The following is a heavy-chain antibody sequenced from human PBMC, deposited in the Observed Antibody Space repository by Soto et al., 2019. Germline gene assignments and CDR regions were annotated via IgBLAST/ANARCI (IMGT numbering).Heavy chain of an antibody. CDR3: AREGRLGGTPGFDY. D-gene: IGHD3-3*01. Sequence: QVQLVQSGAEVKKPGSSVKVSCKASGGTFSSYAISWVRQAPGQGLEWMGGIIPIFGTANYAQKFQGRVTITAYDSTSTAYMELSSLRSEDTDVYYCAREGRLGGTPGFDYWGQGPLVTVSS. V-gene: IGHV1-69*01. J-gene: IGHJ4*02. CDR1: GGTFSSYA. CDR2: IIPIFGTA.